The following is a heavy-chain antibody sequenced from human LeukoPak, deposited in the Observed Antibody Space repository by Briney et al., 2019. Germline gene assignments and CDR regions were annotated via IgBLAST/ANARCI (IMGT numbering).Heavy chain of an antibody. Sequence: SETLSLTCTLSGGSISTYYWSWIRQPPGKGLEWIGYIYHSGSTNYNPSLKSRVTISVDTSKNQFSLKLSSVTAADTAVYYCAREGSSWYWGTATRGWYFDLWGRGTLVTVSS. J-gene: IGHJ2*01. D-gene: IGHD6-13*01. CDR1: GGSISTYY. CDR2: IYHSGST. V-gene: IGHV4-59*01. CDR3: AREGSSWYWGTATRGWYFDL.